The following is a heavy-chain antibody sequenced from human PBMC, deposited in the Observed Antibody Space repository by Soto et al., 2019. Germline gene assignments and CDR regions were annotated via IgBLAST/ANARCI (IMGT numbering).Heavy chain of an antibody. D-gene: IGHD3-22*01. J-gene: IGHJ2*01. CDR2: IYWNNDK. Sequence: QITLKESGPTLVKPTQTLTLTCTFSGFSLSTDGVGVGWIRQPPGKALEWLALIYWNNDKRFGPSMTSRLTITKDTSNTLVVLTVTSVDPVDTATYYCAHYDNSYWYFDLWCRGTLVTVS. V-gene: IGHV2-5*01. CDR1: GFSLSTDGVG. CDR3: AHYDNSYWYFDL.